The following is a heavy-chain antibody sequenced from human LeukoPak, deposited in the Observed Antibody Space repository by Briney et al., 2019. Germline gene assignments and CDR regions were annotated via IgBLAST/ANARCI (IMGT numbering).Heavy chain of an antibody. CDR1: GFTFSSYS. J-gene: IGHJ6*04. V-gene: IGHV3-21*01. Sequence: GGSLRLSCAATGFTFSSYSMNWVRQAPGKGLEWVSSISSSSSYIYYADSVKGRFTISRDNAKNSLYLQMNSLRAEDTAVYYCAELGITMIGGVWGKGTTVTISS. D-gene: IGHD3-10*02. CDR2: ISSSSSYI. CDR3: AELGITMIGGV.